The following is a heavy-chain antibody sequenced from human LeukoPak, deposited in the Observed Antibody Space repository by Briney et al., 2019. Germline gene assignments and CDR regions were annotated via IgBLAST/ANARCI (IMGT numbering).Heavy chain of an antibody. CDR3: AFRYCTGGSCPSPFDY. D-gene: IGHD2-15*01. V-gene: IGHV1-8*01. Sequence: ASVKVSCKAPENIFNRYDINWVRQATGQGLEWMGWTNPNSGNTGYAHKFQGRVTMTRTPSTSTAYMELSSLRSEDTAVYYCAFRYCTGGSCPSPFDYWGQGTLITASS. CDR2: TNPNSGNT. CDR1: ENIFNRYD. J-gene: IGHJ4*02.